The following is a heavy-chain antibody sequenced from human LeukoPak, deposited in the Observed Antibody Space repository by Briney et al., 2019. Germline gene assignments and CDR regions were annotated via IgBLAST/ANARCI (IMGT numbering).Heavy chain of an antibody. J-gene: IGHJ4*02. Sequence: GGSLRLPCAASGYSFRVYWMTWGRQAPGKRPEWVANINDDGSESYYVDSVRGRITISRDNDKNSLYLEMNNLRADDTAVYFCVQGGHFDFWGQGAPVTVSS. D-gene: IGHD3-16*01. CDR3: VQGGHFDF. V-gene: IGHV3-7*01. CDR2: INDDGSES. CDR1: GYSFRVYW.